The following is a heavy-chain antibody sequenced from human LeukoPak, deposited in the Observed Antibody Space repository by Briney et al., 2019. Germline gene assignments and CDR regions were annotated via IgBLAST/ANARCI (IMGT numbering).Heavy chain of an antibody. Sequence: PGGSLRLSCAASGFTFSSYSMNWVRQAPGKGLEWVSYISSSSSTIYYADSVKGRFTISRDNAKNSLYLQMNSLRAEDTAVYYCARDAHNYPSYYDSSGYPRWGQGTLVTVSS. CDR2: ISSSSSTI. V-gene: IGHV3-48*04. J-gene: IGHJ4*02. CDR1: GFTFSSYS. CDR3: ARDAHNYPSYYDSSGYPR. D-gene: IGHD3-22*01.